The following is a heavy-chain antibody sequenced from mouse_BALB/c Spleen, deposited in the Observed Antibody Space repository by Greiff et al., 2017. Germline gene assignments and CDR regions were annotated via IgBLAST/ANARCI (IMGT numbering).Heavy chain of an antibody. CDR2: IDPANGNT. Sequence: VQLKQSGAELVKPGASVKLSCTASGFNIKDTYMHWVKQRPEQGLEWIGRIDPANGNTKYDPKFQGKATITADTSSNTAYLQLSSLTSEDTAVYYCASGLRQGFAYWGQGTLVTVSA. V-gene: IGHV14-3*02. J-gene: IGHJ3*01. CDR1: GFNIKDTY. D-gene: IGHD2-4*01. CDR3: ASGLRQGFAY.